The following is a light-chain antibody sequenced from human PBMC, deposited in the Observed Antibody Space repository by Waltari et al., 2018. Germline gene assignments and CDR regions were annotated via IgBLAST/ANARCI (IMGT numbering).Light chain of an antibody. J-gene: IGLJ3*02. CDR1: RSNIGSNY. CDR2: RNN. V-gene: IGLV1-47*01. CDR3: AAWDDSLSGRV. Sequence: QSVLTQPPSASGTPGQRVTISCSGSRSNIGSNYVYWYQQRPGTAPKLLIYRNNPRPSGVPDRFSGSKSCPSASLAISGLRSVDEADYYCAAWDDSLSGRVFGGGTKVTVL.